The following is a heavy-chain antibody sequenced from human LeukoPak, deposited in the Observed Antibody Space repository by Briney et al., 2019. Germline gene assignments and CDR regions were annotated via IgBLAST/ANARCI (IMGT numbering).Heavy chain of an antibody. D-gene: IGHD1-26*01. CDR2: ISAYNGNT. V-gene: IGHV1-18*04. J-gene: IGHJ4*02. Sequence: ASVKVSCKASGYTFTGYYMHWVRQAPGQGLEWMGWISAYNGNTNYAQKLQGRVTMTTDTSTSTAYMELRSLRSDDTAVYYCARAVVGATRPHDYWGQGTLVTVSS. CDR1: GYTFTGYY. CDR3: ARAVVGATRPHDY.